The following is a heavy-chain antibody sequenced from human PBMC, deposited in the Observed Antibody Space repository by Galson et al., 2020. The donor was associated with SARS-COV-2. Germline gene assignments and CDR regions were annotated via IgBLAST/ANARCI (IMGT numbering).Heavy chain of an antibody. CDR3: TRSRNGYSHVDY. D-gene: IGHD4-4*01. CDR2: IDWDDDK. J-gene: IGHJ4*02. CDR1: GFSLATSGVS. Sequence: SGPTLVKPTQTLTLTCTISGFSLATSGVSVSWVRQPPGRALEWVALIDWDDDKYYSTSLKTRLTISKDTDKNLVVLTVTNVDPVDTGTYYCTRSRNGYSHVDYWGQGTLVTVPS. V-gene: IGHV2-70*20.